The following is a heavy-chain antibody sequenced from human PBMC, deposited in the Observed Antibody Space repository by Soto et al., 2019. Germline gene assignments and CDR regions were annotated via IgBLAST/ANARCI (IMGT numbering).Heavy chain of an antibody. CDR1: GFTFSSYW. D-gene: IGHD3-3*01. V-gene: IGHV3-74*01. J-gene: IGHJ4*02. CDR2: INSDGSST. Sequence: GGSLRLSCAASGFTFSSYWMHWVRQAPGKGLVWVSRINSDGSSTSYADSVKGRFTISRDNAKNTLYLQMNSLRAEDTAVYYCARVKGVSDFDYWGQGTLVTVSS. CDR3: ARVKGVSDFDY.